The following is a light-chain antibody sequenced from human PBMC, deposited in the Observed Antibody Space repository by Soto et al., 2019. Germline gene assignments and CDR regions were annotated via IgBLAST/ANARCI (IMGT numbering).Light chain of an antibody. Sequence: DIQMTQSPSSLSASVGDRVTITCRASQSITSYLNWYQQKPGKAPQLLIYAASSLQSGVPSRFSGSGSGTDFTLTISSLQPEDFATYVCQQSYTTPWTFGQGTKVEVK. CDR2: AAS. CDR1: QSITSY. V-gene: IGKV1-39*01. J-gene: IGKJ1*01. CDR3: QQSYTTPWT.